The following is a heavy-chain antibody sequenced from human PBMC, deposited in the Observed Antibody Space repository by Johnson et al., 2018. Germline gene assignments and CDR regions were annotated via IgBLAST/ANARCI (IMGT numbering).Heavy chain of an antibody. D-gene: IGHD2-2*01. V-gene: IGHV4-59*01. CDR1: GGSISSYY. J-gene: IGHJ3*01. CDR3: AREAGGESSTKLAGGFDP. CDR2: IYYSGST. Sequence: QVQLQESGPGLVKPSETLSLTCTVSGGSISSYYWSWIRQPPGKGLEWIGYIYYSGSTNYNPSLKSRVTISVDTSKNQFSLKLSSVTAADTAVYYCAREAGGESSTKLAGGFDPWGQGTMVTVSS.